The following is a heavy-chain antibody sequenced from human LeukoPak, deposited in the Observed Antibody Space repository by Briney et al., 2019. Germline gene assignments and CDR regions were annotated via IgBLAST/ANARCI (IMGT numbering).Heavy chain of an antibody. Sequence: GGSLRLSCAASGFTFSSYAMHWVRQAPGKGLEWVAVISYDGSNKYYADSVKGRFTISRDNSKNTLYLQMNSLRAEDTAVYYCARDKDYYDSSGYYFDIWGQGTMVTVFS. CDR1: GFTFSSYA. CDR3: ARDKDYYDSSGYYFDI. D-gene: IGHD3-22*01. V-gene: IGHV3-30*04. J-gene: IGHJ3*02. CDR2: ISYDGSNK.